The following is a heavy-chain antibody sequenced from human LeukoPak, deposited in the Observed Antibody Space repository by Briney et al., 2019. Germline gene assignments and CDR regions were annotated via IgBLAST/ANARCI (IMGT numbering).Heavy chain of an antibody. V-gene: IGHV3-74*01. D-gene: IGHD3-10*01. CDR3: ARDPGYGSGSHPFDY. Sequence: GGSLRLSCAASGFTFSSYWMHWVRQAPGKGLVWVSRINSDGSSTSYADSVKGRFTISRDNAKNTLYLQMSSLRAEDTAAYYCARDPGYGSGSHPFDYWGQGTLVTVSS. CDR2: INSDGSST. CDR1: GFTFSSYW. J-gene: IGHJ4*02.